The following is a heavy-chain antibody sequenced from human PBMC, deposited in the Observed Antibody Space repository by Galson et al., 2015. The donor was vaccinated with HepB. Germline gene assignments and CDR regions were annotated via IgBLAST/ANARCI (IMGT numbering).Heavy chain of an antibody. CDR1: GFSLSTSGVG. D-gene: IGHD5-12*01. Sequence: ALVKPTQTLTLTCTFSGFSLSTSGVGVGWIRQPPGKALEWLALIYWDDDKRYSPSLKSRLTITKDTSKNQVVLTMTSMDPVDTATYYCARSPSGIVATHSDFDYWGREPWSPSPQ. V-gene: IGHV2-5*02. CDR3: ARSPSGIVATHSDFDY. CDR2: IYWDDDK. J-gene: IGHJ4*02.